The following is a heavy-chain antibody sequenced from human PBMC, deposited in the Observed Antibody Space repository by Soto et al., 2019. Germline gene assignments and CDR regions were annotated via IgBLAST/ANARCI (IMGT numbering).Heavy chain of an antibody. D-gene: IGHD3-22*01. V-gene: IGHV5-51*01. CDR2: IYPGDSDT. J-gene: IGHJ4*02. CDR3: ARNYYDSSGYSINTARY. Sequence: GESLKISCQGSGYSFTSYWIGWVRQMPGKGLECMGIIYPGDSDTRYSPSFQGQVTISADKSISTAYLQWSSLKASDTAMYYCARNYYDSSGYSINTARYWGQGTLVTVSS. CDR1: GYSFTSYW.